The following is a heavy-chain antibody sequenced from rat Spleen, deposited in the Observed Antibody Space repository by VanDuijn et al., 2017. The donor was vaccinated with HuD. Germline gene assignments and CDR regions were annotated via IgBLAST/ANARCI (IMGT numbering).Heavy chain of an antibody. J-gene: IGHJ2*01. V-gene: IGHV5-29*01. D-gene: IGHD1-6*01. Sequence: EVQLVKSGGGLVQPGRSLKLSCAASGFSFSDYGMAWVRQAQAKGLEWVASINYDGRSTYYRDSVKGRFTISRDNAKGTLYLQMGSLRSEDTATYYCARRYYGYGDYWGQGVMVTVSS. CDR3: ARRYYGYGDY. CDR1: GFSFSDYG. CDR2: INYDGRST.